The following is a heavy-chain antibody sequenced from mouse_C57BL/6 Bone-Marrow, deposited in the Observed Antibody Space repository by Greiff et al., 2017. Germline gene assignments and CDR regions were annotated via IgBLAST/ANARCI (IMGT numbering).Heavy chain of an antibody. J-gene: IGHJ2*01. Sequence: EVQLVESGGGLVKPGGSLKLSCAASGFTFSSYAMSWVRQTPEKRLEWVATISDGGSYTYYPDNVKGRFTISRDNAKNNLYLQKSHLKSEDTAMYYCARDGNPFDYWGQGTTLTVSS. CDR2: ISDGGSYT. V-gene: IGHV5-4*01. CDR1: GFTFSSYA. D-gene: IGHD2-1*01. CDR3: ARDGNPFDY.